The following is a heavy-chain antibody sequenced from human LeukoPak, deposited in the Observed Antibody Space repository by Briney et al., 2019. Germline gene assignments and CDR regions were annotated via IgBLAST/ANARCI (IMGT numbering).Heavy chain of an antibody. V-gene: IGHV1-3*02. CDR2: SNAGNGNT. J-gene: IGHJ4*02. Sequence: ASVKVSCKASGYTFTSYAMHWVRQAPGQRLEWMGWSNAGNGNTKYSQEFQGRVTITRDTSASTAYMELSSLRSEDTAVYYCARDQPYYDILTAYLRYWGQGTLVTVSS. D-gene: IGHD3-9*01. CDR1: GYTFTSYA. CDR3: ARDQPYYDILTAYLRY.